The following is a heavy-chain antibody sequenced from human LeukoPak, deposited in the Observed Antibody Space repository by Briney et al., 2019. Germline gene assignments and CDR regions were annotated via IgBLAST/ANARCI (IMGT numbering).Heavy chain of an antibody. D-gene: IGHD6-19*01. J-gene: IGHJ4*01. CDR3: AKGIYSSGWSYFDY. CDR2: LSGSGITT. V-gene: IGHV3-23*01. CDR1: GFSFSNSA. Sequence: GGSLRLSCAASGFSFSNSAMSWVRQAPGKGLEWVSTLSGSGITTYYADSVKGRFTISRDNSKNTLYLQMNSLRAEDTAVYYCAKGIYSSGWSYFDYWGHGTLVTVSS.